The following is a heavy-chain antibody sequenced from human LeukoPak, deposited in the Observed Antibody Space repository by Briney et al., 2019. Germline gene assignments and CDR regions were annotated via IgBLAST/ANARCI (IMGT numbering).Heavy chain of an antibody. CDR2: ISGSGGST. CDR3: ANCGRVTMIVVGYYFDC. D-gene: IGHD3-22*01. Sequence: GRSLRPACAASALTFSSYAMSSVRQAPGKGLEWVSAISGSGGSTYHASSVKGRFTISRDNSKNTWYLQMNSLRAGQTALVYCANCGRVTMIVVGYYFDCWGQGTLVTVSS. J-gene: IGHJ4*02. CDR1: ALTFSSYA. V-gene: IGHV3-23*01.